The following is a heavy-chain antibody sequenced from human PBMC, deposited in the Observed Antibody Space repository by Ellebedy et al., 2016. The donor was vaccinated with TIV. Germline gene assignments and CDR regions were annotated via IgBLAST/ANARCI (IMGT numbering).Heavy chain of an antibody. J-gene: IGHJ4*02. CDR3: ARDLLSYCGGDCYSDY. CDR2: INAGNGNT. V-gene: IGHV1-3*01. CDR1: GYTFTSYA. D-gene: IGHD2-21*02. Sequence: ASVKVSCKASGYTFTSYAMHWVRQAPGQRLEWMGWINAGNGNTKYSQKFQGRVTMTTDTSTSTAYMELRSLRSDDTAVYYCARDLLSYCGGDCYSDYWGQGTLVTVSS.